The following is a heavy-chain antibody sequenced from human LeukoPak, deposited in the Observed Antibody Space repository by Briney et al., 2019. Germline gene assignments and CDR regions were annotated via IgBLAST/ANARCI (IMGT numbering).Heavy chain of an antibody. V-gene: IGHV3-23*01. CDR3: VKERYGSGSYYFDY. Sequence: GGSLRLSCAASGFTLSSYGMSWVRQAPGKGLEWVSGISSSGSSTYYADSVKGRFTIPRDNSKNTLYLQMSSLRAEDTAVYYCVKERYGSGSYYFDYWGQGTLVTVFS. D-gene: IGHD3-10*01. CDR1: GFTLSSYG. CDR2: ISSSGSST. J-gene: IGHJ4*02.